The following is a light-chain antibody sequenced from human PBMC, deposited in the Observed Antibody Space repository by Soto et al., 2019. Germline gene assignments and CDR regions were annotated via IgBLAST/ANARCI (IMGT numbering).Light chain of an antibody. J-gene: IGLJ3*02. Sequence: QSALTQPASVSGSPGQSITISCTGTSNDVGGYNYVSWYQQHPGKAPKLLIYGVIDRPSGVSNRFSGSKSGNVASLTISGLQAEDEGDYYCSSYTSSYTWVFGGGTKLTVL. CDR2: GVI. CDR1: SNDVGGYNY. CDR3: SSYTSSYTWV. V-gene: IGLV2-14*03.